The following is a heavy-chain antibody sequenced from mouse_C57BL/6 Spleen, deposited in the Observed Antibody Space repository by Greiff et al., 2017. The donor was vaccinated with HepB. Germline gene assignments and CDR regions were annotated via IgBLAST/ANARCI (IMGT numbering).Heavy chain of an antibody. V-gene: IGHV1-55*01. CDR3: ARRGGRDYAMDY. J-gene: IGHJ4*01. CDR1: GYTFTSYW. CDR2: IYPGSGST. Sequence: QVQLQQPGAELVKPGASVKMSCKASGYTFTSYWITWVKQRPGQGLEWIGDIYPGSGSTNYNEKFKSKATLTVDTSSRTAYMQLSSLTSEDAAVYYCARRGGRDYAMDYWGQGTSVTVSS.